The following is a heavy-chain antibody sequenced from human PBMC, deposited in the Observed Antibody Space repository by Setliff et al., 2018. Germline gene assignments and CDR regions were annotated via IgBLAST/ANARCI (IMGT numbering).Heavy chain of an antibody. CDR2: INTNTGNP. J-gene: IGHJ4*02. V-gene: IGHV7-4-1*02. CDR3: ARAWYYNFWSGSQIEY. Sequence: VASVQVSCKASGSTFTSYGMNWVRQAPGQGLEWMGWINTNTGNPTYAQGFTGRFVFSLDTSVSTAYLQISSLKAEDTAVYYCARAWYYNFWSGSQIEYWGQGTLVTVSS. CDR1: GSTFTSYG. D-gene: IGHD3-3*01.